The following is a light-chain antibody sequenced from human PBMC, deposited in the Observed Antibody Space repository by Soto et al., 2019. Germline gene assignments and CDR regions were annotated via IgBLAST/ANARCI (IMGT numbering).Light chain of an antibody. CDR1: SSDVGAYNY. J-gene: IGLJ2*01. CDR2: DVT. Sequence: QSALTQPRSVSGSPGQSVTISCTGTSSDVGAYNYVSWYQQHPGKAPQVVIYDVTKRPSGVPDRFSGSKSDNTVSLTISGLQAEDEADYYCCSYAGSDTLLFGGGTKLTVL. V-gene: IGLV2-11*01. CDR3: CSYAGSDTLL.